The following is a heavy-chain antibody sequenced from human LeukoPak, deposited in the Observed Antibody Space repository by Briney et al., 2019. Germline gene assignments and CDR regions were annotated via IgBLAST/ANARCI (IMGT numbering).Heavy chain of an antibody. CDR2: IVVGSGNT. J-gene: IGHJ4*02. V-gene: IGHV1-58*02. Sequence: SVKVSCKASGSTFTSSAMQWVRQVRGQRLEWIGWIVVGSGNTNYAQGFQERVTITRDMSTSTAYMELSSLRSEDTAVYYCAAESPNSSGWYDYWGQGTLVTVSS. CDR3: AAESPNSSGWYDY. D-gene: IGHD6-19*01. CDR1: GSTFTSSA.